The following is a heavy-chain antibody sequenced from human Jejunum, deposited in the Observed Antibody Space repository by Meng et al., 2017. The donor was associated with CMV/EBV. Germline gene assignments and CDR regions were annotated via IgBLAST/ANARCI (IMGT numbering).Heavy chain of an antibody. D-gene: IGHD1-26*01. CDR3: ARGLVGTTTAFDN. V-gene: IGHV3-53*01. CDR1: GFTVSASY. Sequence: SCAASGFTVSASYMTCVRQPPGKGLEWVSVIYSGGITYYADSARGRFTISRDKSKNTLHLQMNNLRTEDTAVYSCARGLVGTTTAFDNWGQGTLVTVSS. CDR2: IYSGGIT. J-gene: IGHJ4*02.